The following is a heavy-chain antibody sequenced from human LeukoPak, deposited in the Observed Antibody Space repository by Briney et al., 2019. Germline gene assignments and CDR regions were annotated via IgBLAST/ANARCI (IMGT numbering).Heavy chain of an antibody. CDR2: IKQDGSEK. CDR3: ARDWVNYYGMDV. CDR1: GFTFSSYW. Sequence: GGSLRLSCAASGFTFSSYWISWVRQAPGKGLEWVANIKQDGSEKYYVDSVKGRFTISRDNAKNSLYLQMNSLRAEDTAVYYCARDWVNYYGMDVWGQGTTVTVSS. D-gene: IGHD3-16*01. V-gene: IGHV3-7*01. J-gene: IGHJ6*02.